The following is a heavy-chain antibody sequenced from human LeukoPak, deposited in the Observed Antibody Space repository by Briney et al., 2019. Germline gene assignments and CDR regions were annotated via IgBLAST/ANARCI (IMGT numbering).Heavy chain of an antibody. Sequence: GGSLRLSCAASGFTFSSYAMHWVRQAPGKGLEWVAVISYDGSNKYYADSVKGRFTISRDNSKNTLYLQMNSLRVEDTAVYYCVREFGGSWGQGTLVTVSS. CDR1: GFTFSSYA. D-gene: IGHD2-15*01. CDR2: ISYDGSNK. V-gene: IGHV3-30*14. CDR3: VREFGGS. J-gene: IGHJ4*02.